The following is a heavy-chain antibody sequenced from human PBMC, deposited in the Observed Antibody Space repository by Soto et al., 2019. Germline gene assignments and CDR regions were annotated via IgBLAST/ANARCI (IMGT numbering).Heavy chain of an antibody. CDR2: IYWDDDE. CDR3: VYGSSSPHHAADV. D-gene: IGHD4-17*01. J-gene: IGHJ6*02. Sequence: QITLKESGPAQVRATQTLTLTCAVSGFSVRSSGVAVAWIRQPPGKALEWLALIYWDDDERYSPSLKNRLTITKDNSKNHVVLTMTNMGPVDTVTYYCVYGSSSPHHAADVWGQGTSVTVSS. V-gene: IGHV2-5*02. CDR1: GFSVRSSGVA.